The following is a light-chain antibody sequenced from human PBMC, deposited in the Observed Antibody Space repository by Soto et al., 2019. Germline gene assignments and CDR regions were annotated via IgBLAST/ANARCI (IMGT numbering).Light chain of an antibody. CDR2: TAS. Sequence: EIQMTQSPSSLSASVGDRVTITCRASQSISNYLNWYQHKPGKAPRLLIYTASTLQSGVPSRFSGSGSRTDFTLTISSLQPEDFATYYCQQSFGSSWTFGPGTKEEVK. CDR1: QSISNY. CDR3: QQSFGSSWT. V-gene: IGKV1-39*01. J-gene: IGKJ1*01.